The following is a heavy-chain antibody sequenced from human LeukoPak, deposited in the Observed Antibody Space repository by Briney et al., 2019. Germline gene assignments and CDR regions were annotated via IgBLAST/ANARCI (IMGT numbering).Heavy chain of an antibody. CDR3: ARGIVSSGYYLPPPFQH. CDR1: GYTFTGYY. J-gene: IGHJ1*01. V-gene: IGHV1-2*02. Sequence: ASVKVSCKASGYTFTGYYMHWVRQAPGQGLEWMGWINPNSGGTNYAQKFQGRVTMNRDTSISTTYMELSRLRSDDTAVYYCARGIVSSGYYLPPPFQHWGQGTLVTVSS. CDR2: INPNSGGT. D-gene: IGHD3-22*01.